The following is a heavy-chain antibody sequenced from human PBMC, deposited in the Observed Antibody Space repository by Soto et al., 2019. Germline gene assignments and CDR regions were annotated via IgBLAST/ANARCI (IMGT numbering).Heavy chain of an antibody. J-gene: IGHJ6*03. Sequence: PWGSLRLSWAASGFTFSKAIMNWVRQAPGKGLARVGRIKNLIDVGKADYSSPVDGTFTISRDDSKSILYLQMNSLRADDAGIFYCATALRNHGTHYLFGGALWGKRNTVPIS. CDR1: GFTFSKAI. CDR2: IKNLIDVGKA. D-gene: IGHD2-15*01. V-gene: IGHV3-15*01. CDR3: ATALRNHGTHYLFGGAL.